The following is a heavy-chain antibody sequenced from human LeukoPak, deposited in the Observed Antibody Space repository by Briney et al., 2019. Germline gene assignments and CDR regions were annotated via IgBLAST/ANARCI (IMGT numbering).Heavy chain of an antibody. CDR3: ARASLGRYDFWSGYPTVGFDY. J-gene: IGHJ4*02. D-gene: IGHD3-3*01. V-gene: IGHV4-31*03. CDR1: GGSISSGGYY. Sequence: SETLSLTCTVSGGSISSGGYYWSWIRQHPGKGLEWIGYIYYSGSTYYNPSLKSRVTISVDTSKNQFSLKLSSVTAADTAVYYCARASLGRYDFWSGYPTVGFDYWGQGTLVTVSS. CDR2: IYYSGST.